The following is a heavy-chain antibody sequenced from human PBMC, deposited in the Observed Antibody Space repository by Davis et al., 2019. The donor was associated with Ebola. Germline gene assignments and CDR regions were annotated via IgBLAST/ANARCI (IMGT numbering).Heavy chain of an antibody. D-gene: IGHD6-19*01. J-gene: IGHJ3*01. V-gene: IGHV3-33*01. CDR3: ARVSSGWEFGASDV. Sequence: GESLKISCAASGFNFRSYGMHWVRQAPDKGLEWVAVIWYDGSRKYYGDSVKGRFTISRDNSRNTLYLQMNSLRPEDTALYYCARVSSGWEFGASDVWGQGTVVTVSS. CDR2: IWYDGSRK. CDR1: GFNFRSYG.